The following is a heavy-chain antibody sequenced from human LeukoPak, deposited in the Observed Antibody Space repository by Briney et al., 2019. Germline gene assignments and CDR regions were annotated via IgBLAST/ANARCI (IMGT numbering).Heavy chain of an antibody. V-gene: IGHV1-46*01. CDR1: GYTFTSYY. D-gene: IGHD6-6*01. J-gene: IGHJ4*02. CDR3: ARDGLAARGFDY. CDR2: INPSGGST. Sequence: ASVKVYCMASGYTFTSYYMHCVRQAPGQGLEWMGIINPSGGSTSYAQKFQGRVTMTRDMSTSTVYMELSSLRSEDTAVYYCARDGLAARGFDYWGQGTLVTVSS.